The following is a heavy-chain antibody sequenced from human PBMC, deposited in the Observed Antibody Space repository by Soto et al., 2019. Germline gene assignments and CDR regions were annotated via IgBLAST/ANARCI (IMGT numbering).Heavy chain of an antibody. CDR2: ISYDGSNQ. J-gene: IGHJ4*02. CDR1: GFTFNIYG. CDR3: AKDQASGQGSFDS. Sequence: GGSLRLSCAASGFTFNIYGMHWVRQAPDKGLEWVALISYDGSNQYYADSVKGRFTISRDNSKNTLFLQMNSLRADYTAVYYCAKDQASGQGSFDSWGQGTLVTVS. V-gene: IGHV3-30*18.